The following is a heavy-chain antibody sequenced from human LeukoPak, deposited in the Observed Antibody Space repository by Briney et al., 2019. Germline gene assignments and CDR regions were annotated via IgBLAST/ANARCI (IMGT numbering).Heavy chain of an antibody. V-gene: IGHV3-48*01. CDR2: ISSSSRTI. CDR3: ARGDMTIGNPNWFDP. D-gene: IGHD4/OR15-4a*01. CDR1: GFTFSRYS. Sequence: GGSLRLSCAASGFTFSRYSMNWVRQAPGKGLEWVSYISSSSRTIHYADSVKGRFTISRDNSKNTLYLQMNSLRAEDTAVFYCARGDMTIGNPNWFDPWGQGTLVTVSS. J-gene: IGHJ5*02.